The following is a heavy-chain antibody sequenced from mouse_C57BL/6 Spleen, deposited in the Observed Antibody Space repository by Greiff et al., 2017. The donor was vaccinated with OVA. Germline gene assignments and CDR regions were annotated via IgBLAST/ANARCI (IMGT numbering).Heavy chain of an antibody. D-gene: IGHD2-4*01. CDR2: IYPGDGDT. CDR1: GYAFSSYW. Sequence: VHLVESGAELVKPGASVKISCKASGYAFSSYWMNWVKQRPGKGLEWIGQIYPGDGDTNYNGKFKGKATLTADKSSSRAYMQRSSLTSEDSAVYFCARSGLRLFAYWGQGTLVTVSA. V-gene: IGHV1-80*01. J-gene: IGHJ3*01. CDR3: ARSGLRLFAY.